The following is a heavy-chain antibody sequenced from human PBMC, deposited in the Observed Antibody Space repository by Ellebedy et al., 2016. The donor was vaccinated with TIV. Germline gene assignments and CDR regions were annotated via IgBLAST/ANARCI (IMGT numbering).Heavy chain of an antibody. D-gene: IGHD6-19*01. CDR1: GFTFSDYY. CDR3: ARFRYTNAWHPGHNGLDC. Sequence: PGGSLRLSCAASGFTFSDYYMTWIRQAPGKGLEWISYISIDGGAIYYADSVKGRFTISRDNAAHSLYLQINSLRADDTAVYYCARFRYTNAWHPGHNGLDCWGQGTLVSVSS. J-gene: IGHJ4*02. CDR2: ISIDGGAI. V-gene: IGHV3-11*01.